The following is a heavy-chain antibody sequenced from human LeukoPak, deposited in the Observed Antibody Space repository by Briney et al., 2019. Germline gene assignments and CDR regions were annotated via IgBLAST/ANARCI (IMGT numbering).Heavy chain of an antibody. V-gene: IGHV3-13*01. J-gene: IGHJ3*02. CDR2: FGTACVT. CDR1: GVTLSSYD. D-gene: IGHD4-11*01. CDR3: ATGGYYYSNHDACDI. Sequence: GGSLSLSCALSGVTLSSYDMHWVRQATGKGVEWVSAFGTACVTFYPGSVKGRFPISRENAKNSLYLQMNSLRAGDTAVYYCATGGYYYSNHDACDIWGQGTMVTVSS.